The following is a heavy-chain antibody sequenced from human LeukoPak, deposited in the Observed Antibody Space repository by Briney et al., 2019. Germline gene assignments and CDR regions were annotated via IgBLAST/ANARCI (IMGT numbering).Heavy chain of an antibody. V-gene: IGHV1-2*06. D-gene: IGHD4-23*01. J-gene: IGHJ5*02. CDR3: AREKTDYGGNSRWFDP. CDR2: INPNSGGT. CDR1: GYTFTGYY. Sequence: ASVKVSCKASGYTFTGYYMQWVRQAPGQGLEWMGRINPNSGGTNYAQKFQGRVTMTRDTSISTAYMELSRLRSDDTAVYYCAREKTDYGGNSRWFDPWGQGTLVTVSS.